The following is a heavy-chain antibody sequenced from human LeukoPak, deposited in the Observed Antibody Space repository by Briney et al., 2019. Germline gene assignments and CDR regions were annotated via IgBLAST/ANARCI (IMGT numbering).Heavy chain of an antibody. CDR3: AKDQHGDYPPEDSFDY. V-gene: IGHV3-23*01. D-gene: IGHD4-17*01. CDR1: GFTFSSYA. J-gene: IGHJ4*02. Sequence: PGGSLRLSCAASGFTFSSYAMSWVRQAPGKGLEWVSAISGSGGSTYYADSVKGRFTISRDNSKNTLYLQMNSLRAEDTAVYYCAKDQHGDYPPEDSFDYWGQGTLVTVSS. CDR2: ISGSGGST.